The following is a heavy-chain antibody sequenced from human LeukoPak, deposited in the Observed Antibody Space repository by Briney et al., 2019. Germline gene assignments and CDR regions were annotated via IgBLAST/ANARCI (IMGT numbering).Heavy chain of an antibody. V-gene: IGHV1-2*02. J-gene: IGHJ4*02. CDR1: GYTFTGYY. Sequence: ASVKVSCKASGYTFTGYYMHWVRQAPGQGLEWMGWINPNSGGTNYAQKFQGRVTMTRDTSISTAYMELSRLRSDDTAVYYCATVGYSSSLTHYDYWGQGTLVTVSS. D-gene: IGHD6-13*01. CDR3: ATVGYSSSLTHYDY. CDR2: INPNSGGT.